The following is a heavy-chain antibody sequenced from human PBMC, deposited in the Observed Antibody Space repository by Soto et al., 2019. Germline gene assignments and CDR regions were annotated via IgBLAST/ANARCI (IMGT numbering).Heavy chain of an antibody. CDR2: ISYDGSNK. V-gene: IGHV3-30-3*01. CDR1: GFTFSSYA. D-gene: IGHD3-3*01. J-gene: IGHJ6*04. Sequence: GGSLRLSCAASGFTFSSYAMHWVRQAPGKGLEWVAVISYDGSNKYYADSVKGRFTISRDNSKNTLYLQMNSLRAEDTAVYYCAREFESVSRYYDFWRRTPTEYYYGMDVWGKGTTVTVSS. CDR3: AREFESVSRYYDFWRRTPTEYYYGMDV.